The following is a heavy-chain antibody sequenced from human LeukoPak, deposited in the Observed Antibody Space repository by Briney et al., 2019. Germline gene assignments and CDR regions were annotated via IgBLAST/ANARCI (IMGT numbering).Heavy chain of an antibody. Sequence: PGGSLRLSCAASGFTFSSYSMNWVRRAPGKGLEWVSSISSSSSYIYYADSVKGRFTISRDNAKNSLYLQMNSLRAEDTAVYYCASHGYGEGVDYWGQGTLVTVSS. V-gene: IGHV3-21*01. J-gene: IGHJ4*02. D-gene: IGHD3-10*01. CDR3: ASHGYGEGVDY. CDR2: ISSSSSYI. CDR1: GFTFSSYS.